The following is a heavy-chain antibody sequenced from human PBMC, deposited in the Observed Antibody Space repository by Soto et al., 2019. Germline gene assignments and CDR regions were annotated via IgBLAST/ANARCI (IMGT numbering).Heavy chain of an antibody. J-gene: IGHJ4*02. CDR1: VFTFSKYA. CDR2: ISGSGGST. Sequence: PGGSLRLSCAASVFTFSKYAMSWVRQAPGKGLEWVSAISGSGGSTYYADSVKGRFTISRDNSKNTLYLQMNSLRAEDTAVYYCTSRIHLWLLYWGQGTLVTVSS. D-gene: IGHD5-18*01. CDR3: TSRIHLWLLY. V-gene: IGHV3-23*01.